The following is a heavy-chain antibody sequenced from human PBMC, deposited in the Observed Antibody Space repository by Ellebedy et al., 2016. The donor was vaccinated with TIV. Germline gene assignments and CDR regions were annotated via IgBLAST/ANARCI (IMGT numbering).Heavy chain of an antibody. J-gene: IGHJ4*02. CDR1: GYTFTGYY. CDR3: ARGGSSGWYFILDY. Sequence: ASVKVSCKASGYTFTGYYMHWVRQAPGQGLEWMGWISAYSGYTNYAQKFQGWVTMTRDTSISTAYMELSRLRSDDTAVYYCARGGSSGWYFILDYWGQGTLVTVSS. D-gene: IGHD6-19*01. CDR2: ISAYSGYT. V-gene: IGHV1-2*04.